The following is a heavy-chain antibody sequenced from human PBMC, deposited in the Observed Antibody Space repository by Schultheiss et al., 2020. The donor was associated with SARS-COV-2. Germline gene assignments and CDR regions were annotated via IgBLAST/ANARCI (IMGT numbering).Heavy chain of an antibody. CDR2: IWYDGSNK. V-gene: IGHV3-33*08. J-gene: IGHJ3*02. CDR3: ARGLDYYDSSGQGAFDI. CDR1: GFTVSSNY. Sequence: GGSLRLSCAASGFTVSSNYMSWVRQAPGKGLEWVAVIWYDGSNKYYADSVKGRFTISRDNSKNTLYLQMNSLRAEDTAVYYCARGLDYYDSSGQGAFDIWGQGTMVTVSS. D-gene: IGHD3-22*01.